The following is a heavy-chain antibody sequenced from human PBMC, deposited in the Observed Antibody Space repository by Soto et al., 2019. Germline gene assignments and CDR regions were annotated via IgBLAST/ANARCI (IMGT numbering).Heavy chain of an antibody. CDR2: IYPGDSDT. Sequence: AGVAMSVSSKGAGESFTSLCIRWVSQLPGNGLAWMAIIYPGDSDTRYSPSFQGQVTISTDKSISTAYLQWSSLKASDTAMYYCARLSSYGYNHAGRSNWGQAPLVTVSS. CDR1: GESFTSLC. CDR3: ARLSSYGYNHAGRSN. V-gene: IGHV5-51*01. D-gene: IGHD5-12*01. J-gene: IGHJ4*02.